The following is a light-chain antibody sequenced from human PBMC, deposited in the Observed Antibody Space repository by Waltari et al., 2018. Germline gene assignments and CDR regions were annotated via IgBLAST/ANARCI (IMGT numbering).Light chain of an antibody. V-gene: IGKV1-5*03. CDR2: DAS. CDR3: HQYNTFSGS. Sequence: DIQMTQSPSTLSASVGDKVTITCRASQTINNWLAWYQLKPGKAPKILIYDASTLHSGVRSRFSGSRSETQFTLTISSLQPDDFATYICHQYNTFSGSFGQGTKVEVK. J-gene: IGKJ1*01. CDR1: QTINNW.